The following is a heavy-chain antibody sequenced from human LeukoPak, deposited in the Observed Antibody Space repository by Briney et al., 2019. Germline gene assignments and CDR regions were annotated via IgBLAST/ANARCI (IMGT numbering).Heavy chain of an antibody. CDR2: ISSDGSNK. J-gene: IGHJ4*02. Sequence: PGGSLRLSCAASGFTFSTYGIHWVRQAPGKGLEWVAVISSDGSNKYYADSVKGRFTISRDNSKNTLFLQMNSLRAEDTAVYYCAKDSTSYYYGLDYWGLGTLVTVSS. CDR3: AKDSTSYYYGLDY. D-gene: IGHD3-22*01. CDR1: GFTFSTYG. V-gene: IGHV3-30*18.